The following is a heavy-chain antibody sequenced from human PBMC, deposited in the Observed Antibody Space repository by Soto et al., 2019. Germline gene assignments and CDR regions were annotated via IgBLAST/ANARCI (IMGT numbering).Heavy chain of an antibody. J-gene: IGHJ5*02. CDR1: GGTFSSYA. Sequence: SVKVSCKASGGTFSSYAISWVRQAPGQGLEWMGGIIPIFGKANDAQKFQGRVTITADESTSTAYMELRSLRSEDTAVYFCAKVYCDTSRCFFPASWGMGALVLVSA. D-gene: IGHD2-2*01. CDR2: IIPIFGKA. CDR3: AKVYCDTSRCFFPAS. V-gene: IGHV1-69*13.